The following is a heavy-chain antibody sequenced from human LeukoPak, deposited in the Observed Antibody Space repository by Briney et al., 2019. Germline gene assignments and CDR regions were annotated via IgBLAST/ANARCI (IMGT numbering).Heavy chain of an antibody. CDR2: IYHSGST. Sequence: PSETLSLTCAVSGGSISSSNWWSWVRQPPGKGLEWIGEIYHSGSTNYNPSLKSRVTISVDKSKNQFSLKLSSVTAADTAVYYCARDLQGYSTGGYYFDYWGQGTLVTVSS. CDR1: GGSISSSNW. V-gene: IGHV4-4*02. CDR3: ARDLQGYSTGGYYFDY. J-gene: IGHJ4*02. D-gene: IGHD2-15*01.